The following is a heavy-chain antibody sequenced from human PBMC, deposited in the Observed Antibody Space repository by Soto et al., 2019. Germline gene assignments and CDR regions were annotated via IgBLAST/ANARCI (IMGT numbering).Heavy chain of an antibody. V-gene: IGHV3-30*18. Sequence: QVQLVESGGGVVQPGRSLRLSCAASGFTFSSYGMHWVRQALGKGLEWVAVISYDGSNKYYADSVKGRFTISRDNSKNTLYLQMNSLRAEDTAVYYCAKDGGRYCSGGSCPSYGMDVWGQGTTVTVSS. CDR3: AKDGGRYCSGGSCPSYGMDV. CDR2: ISYDGSNK. J-gene: IGHJ6*02. CDR1: GFTFSSYG. D-gene: IGHD2-15*01.